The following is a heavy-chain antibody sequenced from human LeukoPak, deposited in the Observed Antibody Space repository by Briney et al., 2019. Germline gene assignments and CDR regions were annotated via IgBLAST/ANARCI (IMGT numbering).Heavy chain of an antibody. Sequence: SETLCLTCTVSGGSIKSDSYFWGWIRQSPEKGLEWIGGVPHSRAAYYEASLRRRSTVSVDTSKNHFALNLSSVTAADTAIYYSVRDQGEWEPTFFDIWGQGTLVTVSS. J-gene: IGHJ4*02. CDR2: VPHSRAA. CDR3: VRDQGEWEPTFFDI. D-gene: IGHD1-26*01. V-gene: IGHV4-39*06. CDR1: GGSIKSDSYF.